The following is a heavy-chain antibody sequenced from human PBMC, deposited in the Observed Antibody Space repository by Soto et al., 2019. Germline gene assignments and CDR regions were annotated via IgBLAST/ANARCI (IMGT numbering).Heavy chain of an antibody. CDR2: ISYDGSNK. Sequence: GGSLRLSCAASGFTFSSYAMHWVRQAPGKGLEWVAVISYDGSNKYYADSVKGRFTISRDNSKNTLYLQMNSLRAEDTAVYYCARDLATVVYYYYYGMDVWGQGTTVTVSS. D-gene: IGHD4-17*01. V-gene: IGHV3-30-3*01. CDR1: GFTFSSYA. CDR3: ARDLATVVYYYYYGMDV. J-gene: IGHJ6*02.